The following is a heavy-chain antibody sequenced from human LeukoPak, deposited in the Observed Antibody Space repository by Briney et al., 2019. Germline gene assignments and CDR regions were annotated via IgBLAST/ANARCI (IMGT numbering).Heavy chain of an antibody. CDR3: AKQGKLLHYFDY. V-gene: IGHV3-9*01. CDR2: ISWNSGSI. J-gene: IGHJ4*02. CDR1: GFTFDDYA. D-gene: IGHD4-23*01. Sequence: SLRLSCAASGFTFDDYAMHWVRQAPGKGLEWVSGISWNSGSIGYADSVKGRFTISRDNAKNSLYLQMNSLRAEDTALYYCAKQGKLLHYFDYWGQGTLVTVSS.